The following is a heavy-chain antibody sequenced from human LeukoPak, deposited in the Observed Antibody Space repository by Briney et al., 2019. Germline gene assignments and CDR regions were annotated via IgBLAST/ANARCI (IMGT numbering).Heavy chain of an antibody. Sequence: PSETLSLTCSVSGGSISSSNWWSWVRQPPGKGLEWIGEIYHSGSTNYNPSLKSRVTISVDKSKNQFSLKLSSVTAADTAVYYCARIVPHCSSTSCSLYYYYYGMDVWGQGTTVTVSS. V-gene: IGHV4-4*02. D-gene: IGHD2-2*01. CDR3: ARIVPHCSSTSCSLYYYYYGMDV. CDR1: GGSISSSNW. CDR2: IYHSGST. J-gene: IGHJ6*02.